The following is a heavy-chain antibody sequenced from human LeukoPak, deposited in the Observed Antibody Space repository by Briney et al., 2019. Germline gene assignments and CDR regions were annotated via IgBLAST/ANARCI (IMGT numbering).Heavy chain of an antibody. Sequence: GGSLRLSCAASGFTVSSYWMSWVRHAPGKGLECVANIKQDGSEKYYVDSVKGRFTISRDNAKNSLYLQMNSLRAEDTAVYYCARTYYYHRPLPMDVWGQGTTVTISS. J-gene: IGHJ6*02. V-gene: IGHV3-7*01. D-gene: IGHD3-22*01. CDR3: ARTYYYHRPLPMDV. CDR1: GFTVSSYW. CDR2: IKQDGSEK.